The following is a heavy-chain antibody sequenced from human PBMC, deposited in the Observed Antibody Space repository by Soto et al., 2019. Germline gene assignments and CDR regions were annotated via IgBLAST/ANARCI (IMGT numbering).Heavy chain of an antibody. D-gene: IGHD2-15*01. Sequence: EVQLVESGGGLVKPGGSLRLSCAASGFTFSNAWMSWVRQAPGKGLEWVGRIKSKTDGGTTDYAAPVKGRFTISRDDSKNKLYLQMNSLKTEDTAVYYCTTRYCSGGSCYSGSYYWGQGTLVTVSS. CDR2: IKSKTDGGTT. J-gene: IGHJ4*02. CDR3: TTRYCSGGSCYSGSYY. CDR1: GFTFSNAW. V-gene: IGHV3-15*01.